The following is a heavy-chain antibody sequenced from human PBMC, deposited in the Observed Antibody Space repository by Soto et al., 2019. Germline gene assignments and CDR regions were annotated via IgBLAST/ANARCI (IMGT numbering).Heavy chain of an antibody. V-gene: IGHV3-21*06. J-gene: IGHJ4*01. CDR2: ISISSSDR. CDR3: VRGMNPLF. CDR1: GFTHRTYT. Sequence: GGSLRLSCAASGFTHRTYTMNWVRQAPGKGLEWVPSISISSSDRYYADSVRGRFTISRDNAKNALYLQMNSLRADDTAVYFCVRGMNPLFGGQGTLVTVSS.